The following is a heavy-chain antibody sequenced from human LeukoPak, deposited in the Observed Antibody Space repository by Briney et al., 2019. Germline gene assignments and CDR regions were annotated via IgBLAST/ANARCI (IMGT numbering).Heavy chain of an antibody. J-gene: IGHJ4*02. D-gene: IGHD3-10*01. CDR1: GFTFSSYW. CDR3: ARTDGSGSYFPFDY. V-gene: IGHV3-74*01. Sequence: PGGSLRLSCAASGFTFSSYWMHWVRQAPGKGLVWVSRINSDGSSTSYADSVRGRFTISRDNAKNTLYLQMNSLRAEDTAVYYCARTDGSGSYFPFDYWGQGTLVTVSS. CDR2: INSDGSST.